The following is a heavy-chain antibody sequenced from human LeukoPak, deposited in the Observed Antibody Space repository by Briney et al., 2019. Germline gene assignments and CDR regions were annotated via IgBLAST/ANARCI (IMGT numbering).Heavy chain of an antibody. CDR2: IYYTGRT. CDR3: VRHTYSGYDHLT. J-gene: IGHJ5*02. Sequence: SETLSLTCTVSGSSITSDYWNWIRQRPGEGLEWIGYIYYTGRTSYNPSLTSRASISLHTSRNQFSLKLSSVAAADTAIYYCVRHTYSGYDHLTWGQGTLVTVSS. V-gene: IGHV4-59*08. CDR1: GSSITSDY. D-gene: IGHD5-12*01.